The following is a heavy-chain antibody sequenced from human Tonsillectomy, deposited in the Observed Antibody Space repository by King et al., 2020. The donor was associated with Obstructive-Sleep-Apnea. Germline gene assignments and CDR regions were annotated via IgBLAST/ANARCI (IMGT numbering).Heavy chain of an antibody. V-gene: IGHV5-10-1*01. Sequence: QLVQSGAEVKKPGESLRISCKGSGYSFTTYWITWVRQMPGKGLEWMGRIDPSDSYTNYSPSFQGHVTISADKSISTAYLQWSSLKASDTAMYYCARRGLCSGGYCLPYYFDYWRQGTLVTVSS. J-gene: IGHJ4*02. CDR3: ARRGLCSGGYCLPYYFDY. D-gene: IGHD2-15*01. CDR1: GYSFTTYW. CDR2: IDPSDSYT.